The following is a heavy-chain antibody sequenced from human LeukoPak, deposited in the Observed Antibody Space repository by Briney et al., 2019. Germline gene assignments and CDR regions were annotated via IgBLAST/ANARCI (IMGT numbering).Heavy chain of an antibody. CDR2: IYTSGST. Sequence: SETLSLTCTVSGGSISSYYWSWVRQPAGKGLEWIGRIYTSGSTSYDPSLKSRVTMSVDTSKNQFSLRLSSVTAADTAIYYCGRETTGFDYWGQGTLVTVSS. V-gene: IGHV4-4*07. J-gene: IGHJ4*02. CDR1: GGSISSYY. CDR3: GRETTGFDY. D-gene: IGHD4-17*01.